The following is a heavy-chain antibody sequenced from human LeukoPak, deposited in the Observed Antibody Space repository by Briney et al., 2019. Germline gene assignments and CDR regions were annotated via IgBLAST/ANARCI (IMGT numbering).Heavy chain of an antibody. V-gene: IGHV5-51*01. Sequence: GQSLNNSCTGSRDSFTNYWIAWVRPMPGKGLEWMGIIYPGYSHTRYSPSFQGQVTISADKSISTAYLQWSSLKASDTAMYYCARGGGYNYGTFDYWGKGTPVSSSS. CDR1: RDSFTNYW. J-gene: IGHJ4*02. CDR2: IYPGYSHT. CDR3: ARGGGYNYGTFDY. D-gene: IGHD5-18*01.